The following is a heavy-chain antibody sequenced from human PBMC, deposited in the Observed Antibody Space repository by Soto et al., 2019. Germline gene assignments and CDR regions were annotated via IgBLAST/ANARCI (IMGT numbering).Heavy chain of an antibody. CDR3: ARDLVPSYYDSSGHDAFDI. V-gene: IGHV1-69*13. J-gene: IGHJ3*02. Sequence: SVKVSCKASGGTFSSYAISWVRQAPGQGLEWMGGIIPIFGTANYAQKFQGRVTITADESTSTAYMELSSLRSEDTAVYYCARDLVPSYYDSSGHDAFDIWGQGTMVTVSS. D-gene: IGHD3-22*01. CDR1: GGTFSSYA. CDR2: IIPIFGTA.